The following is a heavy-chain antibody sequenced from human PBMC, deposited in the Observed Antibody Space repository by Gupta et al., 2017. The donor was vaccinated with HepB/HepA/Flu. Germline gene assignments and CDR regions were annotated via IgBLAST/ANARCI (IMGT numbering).Heavy chain of an antibody. J-gene: IGHJ6*02. Sequence: QVELVHSGAGVKTPGHSVKVSCKPSRRTFRSCAISWVRPAPGQGLEWMGRIIPIRGKANYAQKIQGRVKITADKSKSTADMGLSSLSAEDTAVYFCASIIAPEMGAGGPTLSGGRRYYDYYGMDVWGQGTTVTVSS. CDR2: IIPIRGKA. CDR1: RRTFRSCA. CDR3: ASIIAPEMGAGGPTLSGGRRYYDYYGMDV. V-gene: IGHV1-69*04. D-gene: IGHD2-15*01.